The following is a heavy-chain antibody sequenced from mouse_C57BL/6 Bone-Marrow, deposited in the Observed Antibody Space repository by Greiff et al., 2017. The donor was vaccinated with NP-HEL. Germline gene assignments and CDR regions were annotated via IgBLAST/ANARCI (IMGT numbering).Heavy chain of an antibody. CDR2: IYPRSGNT. J-gene: IGHJ3*01. V-gene: IGHV1-81*01. Sequence: VQLQQSGAELARPGASVKLSCKASGYTFTSYGISWVKQRTGQGLEWIGEIYPRSGNTYYNEKFKGKATLTADKSYSTAYMELRSLTSEDSAVYFCANGYYVGFAYWGQGTLVTVSA. CDR3: ANGYYVGFAY. CDR1: GYTFTSYG. D-gene: IGHD2-3*01.